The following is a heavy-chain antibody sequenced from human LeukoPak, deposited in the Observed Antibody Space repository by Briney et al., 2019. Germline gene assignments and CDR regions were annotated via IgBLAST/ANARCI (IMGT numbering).Heavy chain of an antibody. CDR3: ANHLGSGWSFDY. CDR1: GFIFSNYG. Sequence: GRSLRLSCAASGFIFSNYGMHWVRQAPGKGLEWVAVISYDGSNKYYADSVKGRFTISRDNSKNTVYLQMNSLRAEDTAVYYCANHLGSGWSFDYWGQGTLVRVSS. CDR2: ISYDGSNK. V-gene: IGHV3-30*18. J-gene: IGHJ4*02. D-gene: IGHD6-19*01.